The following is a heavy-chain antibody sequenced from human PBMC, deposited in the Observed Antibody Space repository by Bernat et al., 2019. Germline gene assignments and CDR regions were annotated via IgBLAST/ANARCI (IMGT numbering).Heavy chain of an antibody. CDR3: ARGGKDIVVVVATRDAFDI. CDR1: GGTFSSYA. Sequence: QVQLVQSGAEVKKPGSSVKVSCKASGGTFSSYAISWVRQAPGQGLEWMGGIIPIFGTANYAQKFQGRVTITADESTSTAYMELSSLRSEDTAVYYCARGGKDIVVVVATRDAFDIWGQGTMVTVSS. V-gene: IGHV1-69*12. J-gene: IGHJ3*02. D-gene: IGHD2-15*01. CDR2: IIPIFGTA.